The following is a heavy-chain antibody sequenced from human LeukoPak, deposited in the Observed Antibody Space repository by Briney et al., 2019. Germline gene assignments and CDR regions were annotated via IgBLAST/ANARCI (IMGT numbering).Heavy chain of an antibody. Sequence: ASVKVSCKASGGTFSSYAISCVRQAPGQGLEWMGGIIPIFGTANYAQKFQGRVTITADKSTSTAYMELSSLRSEDTAVYYCATRYYDILTGYYEEYYFDYWGQGTLVTVSS. D-gene: IGHD3-9*01. CDR2: IIPIFGTA. CDR1: GGTFSSYA. V-gene: IGHV1-69*06. CDR3: ATRYYDILTGYYEEYYFDY. J-gene: IGHJ4*02.